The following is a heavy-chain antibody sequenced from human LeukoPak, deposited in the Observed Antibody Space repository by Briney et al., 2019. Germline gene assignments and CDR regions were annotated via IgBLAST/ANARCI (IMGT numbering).Heavy chain of an antibody. CDR3: AKGAGYYYYYMDV. CDR1: GFTFSSYG. J-gene: IGHJ6*03. CDR2: IRYDGSNK. V-gene: IGHV3-30*02. Sequence: PGGSLRLSCAASGFTFSSYGMHWVRQAPGKGLEWVAFIRYDGSNKYYADSVKGRFTISRDNSKNTLYLQMNSLRAEDTAVYYCAKGAGYYYYYMDVWGKGTPVTVSS.